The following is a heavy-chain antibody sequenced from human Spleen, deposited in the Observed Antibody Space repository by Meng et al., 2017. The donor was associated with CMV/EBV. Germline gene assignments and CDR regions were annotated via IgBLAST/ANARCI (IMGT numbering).Heavy chain of an antibody. CDR1: EFTFSIYA. J-gene: IGHJ4*02. CDR3: ARRRQPYYFDY. CDR2: MSYDGSNT. D-gene: IGHD5-18*01. V-gene: IGHV3-30-3*01. Sequence: GESLKISCAASEFTFSIYAMHWVRQAPGKGLEWVALMSYDGSNTFYTDSVRGRFTISRDNSKNTLYLQMNSLRAEDTAVYYCARRRQPYYFDYWGQGTLVTVSS.